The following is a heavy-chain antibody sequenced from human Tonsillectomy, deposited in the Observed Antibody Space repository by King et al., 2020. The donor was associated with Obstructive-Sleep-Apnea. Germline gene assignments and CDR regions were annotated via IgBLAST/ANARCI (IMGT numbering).Heavy chain of an antibody. CDR3: AGGNPHISGSYYDS. V-gene: IGHV4-38-2*02. J-gene: IGHJ5*01. D-gene: IGHD3-10*01. Sequence: VQLQESGPGLVKPSETLSLTCIVSGYSISSGYYWGWIRQSPGRGLEWLGSLYQSGTSYYNPSLKSRVSTSVDTSKNQFFLTMKSVTAADTAVYFCAGGNPHISGSYYDSWGQGTLVTVSS. CDR1: GYSISSGYY. CDR2: LYQSGTS.